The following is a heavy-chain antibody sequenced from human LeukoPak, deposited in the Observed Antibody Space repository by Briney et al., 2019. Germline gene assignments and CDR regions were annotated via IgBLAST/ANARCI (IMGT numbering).Heavy chain of an antibody. J-gene: IGHJ6*02. V-gene: IGHV4-34*01. CDR2: INHSGVT. D-gene: IGHD5-12*01. CDR1: GGSFRGYY. Sequence: PSETLSLTCVVYGGSFRGYYWSWIRQPPGKGLEWIGEINHSGVTNYNPSLKSRVTISVDTSKNQFSLKLSSVTAADTAVYYCARGRGRGRYSGYDKANYYYGMDVWGQGTTVTVSS. CDR3: ARGRGRGRYSGYDKANYYYGMDV.